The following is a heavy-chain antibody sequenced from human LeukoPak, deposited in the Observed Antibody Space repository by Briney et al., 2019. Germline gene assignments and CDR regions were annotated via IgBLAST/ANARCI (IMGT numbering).Heavy chain of an antibody. CDR2: IKQDGSEK. V-gene: IGHV3-7*01. CDR3: ARERDDYVWGSYRPYYFDY. J-gene: IGHJ4*02. Sequence: GGSLRLSCAASGFTFSSYWMSWVRQAPGKGLEWVANIKQDGSEKYYVDSVKGRLTISRDNAKNSLYLQMNSLRAEDTAVHYCARERDDYVWGSYRPYYFDYWGQGTLVTVSS. D-gene: IGHD3-16*02. CDR1: GFTFSSYW.